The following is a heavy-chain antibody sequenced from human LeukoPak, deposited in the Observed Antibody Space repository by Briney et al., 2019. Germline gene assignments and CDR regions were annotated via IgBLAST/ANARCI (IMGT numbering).Heavy chain of an antibody. Sequence: PGGSLRLSCAASGFTFSSYSMNWVRQAPGKGLEWVSSISSSSSYIYYADSVKGRFTISRDNAKNSLYLQMNSLRAEDTAVYYCAKDMVVVPAAMLDYWGQGTLVTVSS. J-gene: IGHJ4*02. CDR2: ISSSSSYI. D-gene: IGHD2-2*01. V-gene: IGHV3-21*01. CDR3: AKDMVVVPAAMLDY. CDR1: GFTFSSYS.